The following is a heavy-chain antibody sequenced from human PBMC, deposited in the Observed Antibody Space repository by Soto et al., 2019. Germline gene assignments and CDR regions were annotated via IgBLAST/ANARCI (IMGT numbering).Heavy chain of an antibody. J-gene: IGHJ4*02. Sequence: QVQLVESGGGVVQPGRSLRLSCAASGFIFNSYGMHWIRQAPGKGLEWVAVISYDGSNIFYADSVKGRFTSSRDNSNNTLYLQMNSLRGDDTAVYYCASGVRGVATIAIGFYLDYWGQGTLVTTSS. D-gene: IGHD5-12*01. V-gene: IGHV3-30*03. CDR1: GFIFNSYG. CDR3: ASGVRGVATIAIGFYLDY. CDR2: ISYDGSNI.